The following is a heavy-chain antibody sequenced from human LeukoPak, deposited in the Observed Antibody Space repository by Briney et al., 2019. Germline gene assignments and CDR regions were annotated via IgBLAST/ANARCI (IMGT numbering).Heavy chain of an antibody. CDR2: FDPEDGET. D-gene: IGHD3-22*01. CDR1: GYTLTELS. V-gene: IGHV1-24*01. J-gene: IGHJ5*02. CDR3: ASLGNYDSSGHYYSVVHWFDP. Sequence: ASVKVSCKVSGYTLTELSMHWVRQAPGKGLEWMGGFDPEDGETIYAQKFQGRVTMTEDTSTDTAYMELSSLRSEDTAVYYCASLGNYDSSGHYYSVVHWFDPWGQGILVTVSS.